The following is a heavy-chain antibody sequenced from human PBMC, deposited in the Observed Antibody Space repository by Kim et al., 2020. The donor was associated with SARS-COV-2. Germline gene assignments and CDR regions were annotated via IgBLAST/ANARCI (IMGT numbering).Heavy chain of an antibody. CDR1: GYTLTELS. CDR3: ATASGYSSSWYWPYYYHGMDV. D-gene: IGHD6-13*01. Sequence: ASVKVSCKVSGYTLTELSMHWVRQAPGKGLEWMGGFDPEDGDTIYAQKFQGRVTMTEDTSTDTAYMELSSLRSEDTAVYYCATASGYSSSWYWPYYYHGMDVWGQGTTVTV. V-gene: IGHV1-24*01. J-gene: IGHJ6*02. CDR2: FDPEDGDT.